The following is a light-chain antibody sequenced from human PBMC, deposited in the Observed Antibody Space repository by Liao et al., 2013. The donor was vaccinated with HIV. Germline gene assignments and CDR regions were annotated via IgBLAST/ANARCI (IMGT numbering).Light chain of an antibody. J-gene: IGLJ1*01. CDR3: QVWDTSSDHPYV. Sequence: SYELTQPPSMSLSPGQTARITCSGDALPKKYTYWYQQKSGQAPVLVIYEDSKRPSGIPERFSGSNSGNTATLIISRVEAGDEADYYCQVWDTSSDHPYVFGTGTKVTVL. CDR1: ALPKKY. CDR2: EDS. V-gene: IGLV3-10*01.